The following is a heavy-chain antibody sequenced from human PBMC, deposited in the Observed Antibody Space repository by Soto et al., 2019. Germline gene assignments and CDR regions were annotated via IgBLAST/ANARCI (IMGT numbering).Heavy chain of an antibody. Sequence: GGSLRLSCAASGFTFSSYAMHWVRQAPGKGLEWVAVISYDGSNKYYADSVKGRFTISRDNSKNTLYLQMNSLRAEDTAVYYCARGDIVVVVAAKDYGMDVWGQGTTVTVSS. CDR2: ISYDGSNK. D-gene: IGHD2-15*01. J-gene: IGHJ6*02. V-gene: IGHV3-30-3*01. CDR1: GFTFSSYA. CDR3: ARGDIVVVVAAKDYGMDV.